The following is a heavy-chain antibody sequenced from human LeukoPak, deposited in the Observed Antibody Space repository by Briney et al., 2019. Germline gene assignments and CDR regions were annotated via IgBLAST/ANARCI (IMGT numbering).Heavy chain of an antibody. V-gene: IGHV3-21*01. CDR1: GFTFGIYS. CDR2: ISGSSAYS. D-gene: IGHD5-24*01. Sequence: GGSLRLSCAASGFTFGIYSMNWVRQPPGKGLEWVASISGSSAYSYYGDSAKGRFTISRDNAKKTLYLQMNSLRAEDTAVYYCARDQDAYGEIFFDYWGQGTLVTVSS. J-gene: IGHJ4*02. CDR3: ARDQDAYGEIFFDY.